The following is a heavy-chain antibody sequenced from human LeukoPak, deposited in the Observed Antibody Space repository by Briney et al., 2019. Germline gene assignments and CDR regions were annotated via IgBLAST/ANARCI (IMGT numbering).Heavy chain of an antibody. CDR2: ISHSGST. V-gene: IGHV4-34*01. D-gene: IGHD6-13*01. CDR1: GGSFSGYY. CDR3: ARGRGSSSWYRGVFFDY. J-gene: IGHJ4*02. Sequence: SETLSLTCAVYGGSFSGYYWSWIRQPPGKGLEWIAEISHSGSTNYNPSLKSRVTISVDTSKYQFSLKMSSVTAADTAVYYCARGRGSSSWYRGVFFDYWGQGTLVTVSA.